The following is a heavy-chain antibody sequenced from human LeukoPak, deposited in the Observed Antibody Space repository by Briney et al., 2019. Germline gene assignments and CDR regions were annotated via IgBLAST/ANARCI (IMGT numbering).Heavy chain of an antibody. V-gene: IGHV3-53*01. Sequence: GGSLRLSCAASGFTVSSNYMSWVRQAPGKGLEWVSVIYSGGSTYYADSVKGRFTISRDTSKNTLYLQMYSLRAEDTAVYYCAELGITMIGGVWGKGTTVTISS. CDR1: GFTVSSNY. CDR3: AELGITMIGGV. D-gene: IGHD3-10*02. J-gene: IGHJ6*04. CDR2: IYSGGST.